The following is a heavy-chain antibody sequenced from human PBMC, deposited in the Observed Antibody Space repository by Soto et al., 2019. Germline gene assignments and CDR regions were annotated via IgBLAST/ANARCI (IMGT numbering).Heavy chain of an antibody. J-gene: IGHJ5*01. V-gene: IGHV3-7*01. CDR1: GFSLSGYW. D-gene: IGHD2-2*01. Sequence: PGGSLRLSCTASGFSLSGYWMSWVRQSPGKGLEWVANIKQDGSEKHYVDSVKGRFTISRDNAKNSLYLQMNSLRAEDTAVYYCARGNFEVVAAAKGLFDSSGRRTLVTGSS. CDR3: ARGNFEVVAAAKGLFDS. CDR2: IKQDGSEK.